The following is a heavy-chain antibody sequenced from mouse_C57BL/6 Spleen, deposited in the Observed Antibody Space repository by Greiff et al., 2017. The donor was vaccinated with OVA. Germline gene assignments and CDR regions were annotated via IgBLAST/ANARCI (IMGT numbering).Heavy chain of an antibody. D-gene: IGHD2-5*01. V-gene: IGHV14-4*01. CDR1: GFNIKDDY. J-gene: IGHJ2*01. CDR2: IDPENGDT. Sequence: EVQLQQSGAELVRPGASVKLSCTASGFNIKDDYMHWVKQRPEQGLEWIGWIDPENGDTEYASKFQGKATITADTSSNTAYLQLSSLTSEDTAVYYCTLPYYSNYGYYWGQGTTLTVSS. CDR3: TLPYYSNYGYY.